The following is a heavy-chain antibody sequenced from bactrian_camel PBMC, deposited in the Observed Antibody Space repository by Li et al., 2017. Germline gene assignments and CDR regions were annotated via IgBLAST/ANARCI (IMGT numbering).Heavy chain of an antibody. CDR3: AADWAGGNCVGPYDGRGY. CDR2: IDSAGKT. D-gene: IGHD3*01. Sequence: HVQLVESGGGSVQAGGSLRLSCAASGYSHNSSCMGWFRQAPGKEREGVAAIDSAGKTSYADSVKGRFTISKDNVKNTLYLQMNSLKPEDTATYYCAADWAGGNCVGPYDGRGYWGQGTQVTVS. CDR1: GYSHNSSC. J-gene: IGHJ4*01. V-gene: IGHV3S53*01.